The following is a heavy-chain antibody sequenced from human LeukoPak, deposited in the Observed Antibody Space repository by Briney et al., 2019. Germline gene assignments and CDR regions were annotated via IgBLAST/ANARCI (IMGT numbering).Heavy chain of an antibody. V-gene: IGHV4-38-2*01. CDR3: ARKHGSYYYMDV. CDR1: GYSISSGYY. Sequence: PSETLSLTCSVSGYSISSGYYWGWIRQSPGKGLEWIGTIYHSGSTYFNPSLKSRVTISVDTSKNQFSLKLSSVTAADTAVYYCARKHGSYYYMDVWGKGTTVTVSS. CDR2: IYHSGST. D-gene: IGHD3-10*01. J-gene: IGHJ6*03.